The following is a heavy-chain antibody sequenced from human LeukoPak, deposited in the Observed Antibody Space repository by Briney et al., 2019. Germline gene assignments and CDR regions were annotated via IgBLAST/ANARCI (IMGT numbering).Heavy chain of an antibody. V-gene: IGHV3-23*01. Sequence: PGGSLRLSCAASGFTFSSYAMSWVRQAPGKGLEWVSGISGSGGSTYYADSVKGRFTISRDNSKNTLYLQMNSLRAGDTAVYYCAKDESQVRWLQSPIDYWGQGTLVTVSS. CDR3: AKDESQVRWLQSPIDY. D-gene: IGHD5-12*01. CDR1: GFTFSSYA. J-gene: IGHJ4*02. CDR2: ISGSGGST.